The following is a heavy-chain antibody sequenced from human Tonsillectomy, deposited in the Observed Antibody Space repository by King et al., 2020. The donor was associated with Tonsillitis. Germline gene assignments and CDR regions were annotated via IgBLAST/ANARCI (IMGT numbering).Heavy chain of an antibody. J-gene: IGHJ3*02. V-gene: IGHV1-18*01. CDR3: ARDIGILTTAAFDI. Sequence: QLVQSGAEVKKPGASVKVSCKASGYTFTSYGISWVRQAPGQGLEWMGWISAYNGNTNYAQKLQGRVTMTTDISTSTAYMELRSLRSDDTAVYYWARDIGILTTAAFDIWGQGTMVTVSS. CDR1: GYTFTSYG. D-gene: IGHD3-9*01. CDR2: ISAYNGNT.